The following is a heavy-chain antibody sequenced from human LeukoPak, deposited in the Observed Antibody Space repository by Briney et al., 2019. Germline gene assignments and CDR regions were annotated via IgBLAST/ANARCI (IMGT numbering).Heavy chain of an antibody. CDR1: GGSISGYY. J-gene: IGHJ4*02. D-gene: IGHD6-19*01. Sequence: PSETLSLTCTVSGGSISGYYWSWIRQPPGKGLEWIGYIYYSGSTNYNPSLKSRVTISVDTSKNQFSLKLSSVTAADTAVYYCARESGGQQWLSPFDYWGQGTLVTVSS. CDR3: ARESGGQQWLSPFDY. CDR2: IYYSGST. V-gene: IGHV4-59*01.